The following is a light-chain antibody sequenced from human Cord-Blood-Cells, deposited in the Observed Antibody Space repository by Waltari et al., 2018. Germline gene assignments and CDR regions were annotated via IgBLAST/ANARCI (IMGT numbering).Light chain of an antibody. Sequence: EIVLTQSPGTLSLSPGERATLSGRASQSVSSSYLAWYQQKPGQAPRLLIYGASSRATGIPDRFSGSGSGTDFTLTISRLEPEDFAVYYCQQYGSSPRRLTFGGGTKVEIK. V-gene: IGKV3-20*01. J-gene: IGKJ4*01. CDR1: QSVSSSY. CDR2: GAS. CDR3: QQYGSSPRRLT.